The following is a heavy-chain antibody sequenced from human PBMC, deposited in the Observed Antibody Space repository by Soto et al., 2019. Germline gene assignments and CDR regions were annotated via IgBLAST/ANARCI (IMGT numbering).Heavy chain of an antibody. D-gene: IGHD2-8*01. J-gene: IGHJ6*02. Sequence: SETLSLTCTVSGGSISSGGYYWSWIRQHPGKGLEWIGYIYYSGSTYYNPSLKSRVTISVDTSKNQFSLKLSSVTAADTAVYYCARWIANNGVCLHPGCNGMDVWGQGTTVTVSS. V-gene: IGHV4-31*03. CDR2: IYYSGST. CDR1: GGSISSGGYY. CDR3: ARWIANNGVCLHPGCNGMDV.